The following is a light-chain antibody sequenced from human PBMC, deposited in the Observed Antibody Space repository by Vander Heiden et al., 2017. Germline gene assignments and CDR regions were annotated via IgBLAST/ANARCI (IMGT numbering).Light chain of an antibody. J-gene: IGLJ2*01. CDR2: DVS. CDR1: SSDVGGYNY. Sequence: QSALTQPASVPGSPGQSITISCTGTSSDVGGYNYVSWYQQHPGKAPKLMIYDVSNRPSGVSNRFSGSKSGNTASLTISGLQAEDEADYYCSSYTSRLAVVFGGGTKLTVL. CDR3: SSYTSRLAVV. V-gene: IGLV2-14*01.